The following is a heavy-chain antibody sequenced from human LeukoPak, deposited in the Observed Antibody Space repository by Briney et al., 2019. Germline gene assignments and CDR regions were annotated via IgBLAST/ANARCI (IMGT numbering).Heavy chain of an antibody. Sequence: GGSLRLSCAAPGFTFSDYYMSWIRQAPGKGLEWVSYISSSGSTIYYADSVKGRFTFSRDNAKNSLYLQMNSLRAEDTAVYYCARGQWLRPQYYFDYWGQGTLVTVSS. V-gene: IGHV3-11*04. CDR3: ARGQWLRPQYYFDY. CDR1: GFTFSDYY. CDR2: ISSSGSTI. D-gene: IGHD6-19*01. J-gene: IGHJ4*02.